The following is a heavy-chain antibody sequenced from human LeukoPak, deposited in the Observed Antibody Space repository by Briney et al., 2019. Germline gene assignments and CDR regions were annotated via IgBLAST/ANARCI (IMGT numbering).Heavy chain of an antibody. CDR3: ARTSYYYDSSGYT. J-gene: IGHJ4*02. D-gene: IGHD3-22*01. Sequence: SETLSLTCTVSGGSISSGSYYWSWIRQPAGTGLEWIGRIYTSGSTNYNPSLKSRVTISVDTSKNQFSLKLSSVTAADTAVYYCARTSYYYDSSGYTWGQGTLVTVSS. CDR2: IYTSGST. V-gene: IGHV4-61*02. CDR1: GGSISSGSYY.